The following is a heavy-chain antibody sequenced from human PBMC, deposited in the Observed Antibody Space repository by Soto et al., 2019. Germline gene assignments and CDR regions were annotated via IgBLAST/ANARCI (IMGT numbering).Heavy chain of an antibody. V-gene: IGHV4-59*01. CDR3: ARGESSSSSQAFDI. CDR2: IYYSGST. Sequence: SETLSLTCSVSGGSIISYYWGWIRQPPGKGLEWIGYIYYSGSTNYNPSLKSRVTISVDTSKNQFSLKLSSVTAADTAVYYCARGESSSSSQAFDIWGQGTMVTVSS. D-gene: IGHD6-6*01. CDR1: GGSIISYY. J-gene: IGHJ3*02.